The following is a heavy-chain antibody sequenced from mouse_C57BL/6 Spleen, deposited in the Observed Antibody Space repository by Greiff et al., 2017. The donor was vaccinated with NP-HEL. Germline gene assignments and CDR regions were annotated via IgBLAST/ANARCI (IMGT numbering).Heavy chain of an antibody. CDR2: IYPGDGDT. V-gene: IGHV1-82*01. CDR3: ARLDSSGYDFDY. Sequence: VKLQESGPELVKPGASVKISCKASGYAFSSSWMNWVKQRPGKGLEWIGRIYPGDGDTNYNGKFKGKATLTADKSSSTAYMQLSSLTSEDSAVYFCARLDSSGYDFDYWGQGTTRTVSS. CDR1: GYAFSSSW. J-gene: IGHJ2*01. D-gene: IGHD3-2*02.